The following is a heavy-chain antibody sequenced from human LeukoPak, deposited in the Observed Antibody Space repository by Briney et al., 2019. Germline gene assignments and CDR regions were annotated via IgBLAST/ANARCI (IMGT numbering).Heavy chain of an antibody. V-gene: IGHV1-2*02. CDR3: ARAIYAYYYYYYMDV. CDR1: GYTFTGKY. J-gene: IGHJ6*03. D-gene: IGHD2/OR15-2a*01. Sequence: ASVKVSCKAFGYTFTGKYMHWVRQAPGQGLEWMGWINPNSGGTNYAQKSQGRVTMTRDTSISTAYMELSRLRSDDTAVYYCARAIYAYYYYYYMDVWGKGTTVTISS. CDR2: INPNSGGT.